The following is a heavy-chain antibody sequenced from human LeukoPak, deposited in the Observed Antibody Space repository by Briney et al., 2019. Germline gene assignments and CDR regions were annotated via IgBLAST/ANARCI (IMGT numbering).Heavy chain of an antibody. Sequence: GRSLRLSCAASGFTFSSYAMHWVRQAPGKGLEWVAVISYDGSNKYYADSVKGRFTISRDNSKNTLYLQMNCLRAEDTAVYYCARAALRYFDWLAGMDVWGKGTTVTVSS. J-gene: IGHJ6*04. CDR1: GFTFSSYA. CDR2: ISYDGSNK. V-gene: IGHV3-30*04. CDR3: ARAALRYFDWLAGMDV. D-gene: IGHD3-9*01.